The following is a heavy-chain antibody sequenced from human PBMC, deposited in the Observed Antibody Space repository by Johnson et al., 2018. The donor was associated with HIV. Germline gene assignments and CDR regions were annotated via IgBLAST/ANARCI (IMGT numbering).Heavy chain of an antibody. CDR2: IRYDGSNK. CDR3: AKDQGGTYNLGAFDS. J-gene: IGHJ3*01. CDR1: GFTFSSYG. D-gene: IGHD1-14*01. V-gene: IGHV3-30*02. Sequence: VQLVESGGVVVQPGGSLRLSCAASGFTFSSYGIHWVRQAPGKGLEWVAFIRYDGSNKDYIDSVRGRFTISRDNSKNTLYLQMNSLKTEDTAVYYCAKDQGGTYNLGAFDSWGQGTMVTVSS.